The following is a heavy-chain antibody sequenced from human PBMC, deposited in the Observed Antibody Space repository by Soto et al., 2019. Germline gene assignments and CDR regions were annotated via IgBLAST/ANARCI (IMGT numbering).Heavy chain of an antibody. Sequence: QVQLVQSGAEVKKPGPAVKVSCKASGDTFTNYAMHWVRQAPGQRLEWMGWINAGNGNTKYSQKFQGRVTITRDTSASTAYMELSSQRSEDTAVYYCARDPSRRGNYRPFDYWGQGTLVTVSS. J-gene: IGHJ4*02. CDR2: INAGNGNT. CDR3: ARDPSRRGNYRPFDY. D-gene: IGHD3-16*02. V-gene: IGHV1-3*01. CDR1: GDTFTNYA.